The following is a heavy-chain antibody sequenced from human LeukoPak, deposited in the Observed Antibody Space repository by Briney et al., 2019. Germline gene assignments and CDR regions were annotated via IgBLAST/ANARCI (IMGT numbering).Heavy chain of an antibody. D-gene: IGHD3-10*01. CDR1: GFTFTRFW. V-gene: IGHV3-74*01. CDR2: INVEGTTT. J-gene: IGHJ4*02. Sequence: GGSLRLSCADSGFTFTRFWMHWVRRAPGKGLVWVSRINVEGTTTTYADSVEGRFTISRDENALYLQMNHLRVDDTAVYYCTRGGEEPFDYWGQGTLVTVSP. CDR3: TRGGEEPFDY.